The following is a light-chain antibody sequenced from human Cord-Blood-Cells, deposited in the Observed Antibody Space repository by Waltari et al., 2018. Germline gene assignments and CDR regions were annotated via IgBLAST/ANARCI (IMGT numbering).Light chain of an antibody. CDR1: QSVSSN. J-gene: IGKJ4*01. V-gene: IGKV3-15*01. Sequence: EIVMTQSPATLPVSPGERVTLSCRASQSVSSNLAWYQQKPGQAPRLLIYGASTRATGIPARFSGSGSGTEFTLTISSLQSEDFAVYYCQQYNNWPLTFGGGTKVEIK. CDR2: GAS. CDR3: QQYNNWPLT.